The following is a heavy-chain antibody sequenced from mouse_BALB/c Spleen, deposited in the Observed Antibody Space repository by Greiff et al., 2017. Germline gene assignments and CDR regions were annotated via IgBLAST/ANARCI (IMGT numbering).Heavy chain of an antibody. D-gene: IGHD2-5*01. V-gene: IGHV1S81*02. J-gene: IGHJ3*01. Sequence: QVQLQQSGAELVKPGASVKLSCKASGYTFTSYWMHWVKQRPGQGLEWIGEINPSNGRTNYNEKFKSKATLTVDKSSSTAYMQLSSLTSEDSAVYYFSYSNLLHPFAYWGQGTLVTVSA. CDR1: GYTFTSYW. CDR3: SYSNLLHPFAY. CDR2: INPSNGRT.